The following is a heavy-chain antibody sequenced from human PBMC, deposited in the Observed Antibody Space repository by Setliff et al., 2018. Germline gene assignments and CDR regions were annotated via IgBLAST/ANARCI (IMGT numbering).Heavy chain of an antibody. J-gene: IGHJ4*02. V-gene: IGHV4-4*08. D-gene: IGHD3-10*01. CDR2: VHDNGET. CDR1: GVSVASHY. Sequence: PSETLSLTCTVSGVSVASHYWSWIRQAPGTGLEWIAYVHDNGETNQNPSLKSRFTISGDSSKNAVYLQMNSLRADDTAVYYCRQWFGELSRDYWGPGTLVTVSS. CDR3: RQWFGELSRDY.